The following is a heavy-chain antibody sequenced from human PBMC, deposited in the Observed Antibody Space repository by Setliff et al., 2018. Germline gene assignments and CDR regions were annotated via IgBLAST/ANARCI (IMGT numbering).Heavy chain of an antibody. CDR3: AHSTTFDLHHDY. D-gene: IGHD3-9*01. V-gene: IGHV4-39*01. Sequence: SETLSLTCTVSGGSISSSTYDWGWIRQPPGKGLEWIGSIFQSGRTYNNPSLKSRVTISVDTSKNQFSLKLSSVTAADTAVYYCAHSTTFDLHHDYWGQGALVTVSS. J-gene: IGHJ4*02. CDR2: IFQSGRT. CDR1: GGSISSSTYD.